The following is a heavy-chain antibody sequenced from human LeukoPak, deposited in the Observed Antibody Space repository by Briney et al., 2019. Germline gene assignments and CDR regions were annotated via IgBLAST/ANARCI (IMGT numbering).Heavy chain of an antibody. CDR2: ISTNGGTT. D-gene: IGHD1-1*01. V-gene: IGHV3-64*01. CDR1: GFNFSRFA. CDR3: ARGTGDAFDI. Sequence: GGSLRLSCVASGFNFSRFAMHWVRQAPGKGLENVAVISTNGGTTYYANSVKGKFSISRDNSKNTLYLQMGSLRAEDMAVYYCARGTGDAFDIWGQGTMVTVSS. J-gene: IGHJ3*02.